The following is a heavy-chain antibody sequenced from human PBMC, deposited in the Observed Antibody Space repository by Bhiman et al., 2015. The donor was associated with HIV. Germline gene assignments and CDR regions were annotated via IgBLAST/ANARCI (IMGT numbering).Heavy chain of an antibody. CDR2: IKQDGSEK. CDR3: ARDPNRNYP. D-gene: IGHD1-7*01. Sequence: EVQLVESGGGLVQPGGSLRLSCVASGFTFSNYWMSWVRQAPGKGLEWVANIKQDGSEKYYVDSVKGRFTISRDNAKNSLSLQMNNLRAEDTAVYYCARDPNRNYPWGQGTMVTVSS. CDR1: GFTFSNYW. V-gene: IGHV3-7*01. J-gene: IGHJ3*01.